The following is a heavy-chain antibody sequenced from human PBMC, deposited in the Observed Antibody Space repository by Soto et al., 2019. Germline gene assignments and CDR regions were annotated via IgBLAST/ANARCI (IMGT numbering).Heavy chain of an antibody. CDR2: ISGSGGIT. CDR3: ANPPLPYYYYYGMEV. V-gene: IGHV3-23*01. Sequence: GGSLRLSCAASGFTFSSYAMSCVRQAPGKGLEGVSAISGSGGITYYADSVKGRFTISRDNSKNTLYLQMNSLRAEDTAVYYCANPPLPYYYYYGMEVWGQGTPLTVSS. J-gene: IGHJ6*02. CDR1: GFTFSSYA.